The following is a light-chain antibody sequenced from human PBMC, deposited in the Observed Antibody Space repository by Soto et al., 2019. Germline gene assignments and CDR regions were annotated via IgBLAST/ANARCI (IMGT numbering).Light chain of an antibody. Sequence: QSALTQPASVSGSPGQSITISCTGTSSDIGCYNCVSWYQQHPGKAPKLIIYEVSHRPSGVSNRFSGSKSGNTASLTISGLQADEDADYYCSSSTSSTSACVFGAGTKLTVL. J-gene: IGLJ3*02. V-gene: IGLV2-14*01. CDR2: EVS. CDR1: SSDIGCYNC. CDR3: SSSTSSTSACV.